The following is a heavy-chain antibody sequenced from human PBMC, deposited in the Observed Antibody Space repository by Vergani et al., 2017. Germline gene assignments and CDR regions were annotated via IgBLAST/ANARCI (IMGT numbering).Heavy chain of an antibody. CDR2: IWYDGSNK. D-gene: IGHD5-18*01. CDR1: GFTFSSYG. CDR3: ANMPRGYRLDY. Sequence: QVQLVESGGGVVQPGRSLRLSCAASGFTFSSYGMHWVRQAPGKGLEWVAVIWYDGSNKYYADSVKGRFTISRDNSKNTLYLQMNSLRAEDTAVYYCANMPRGYRLDYWGQGTLVTVSS. V-gene: IGHV3-33*06. J-gene: IGHJ4*02.